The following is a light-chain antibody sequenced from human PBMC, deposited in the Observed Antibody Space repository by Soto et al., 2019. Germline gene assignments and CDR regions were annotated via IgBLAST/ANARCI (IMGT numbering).Light chain of an antibody. Sequence: EIMMTQSPATLSVSPGERVTLSCRAGQSVASSLAWYQQKPGQAPRLLIYGASTRATGIPARFSGSGSGTEFTLTISSLQSEDFAVYYCQLYNNWPLAFGGGTKVQLK. CDR1: QSVASS. CDR3: QLYNNWPLA. CDR2: GAS. J-gene: IGKJ4*01. V-gene: IGKV3D-15*01.